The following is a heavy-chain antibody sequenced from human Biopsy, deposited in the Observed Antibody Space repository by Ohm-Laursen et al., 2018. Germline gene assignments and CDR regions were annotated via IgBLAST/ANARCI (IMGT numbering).Heavy chain of an antibody. CDR1: GFTFDDYA. CDR2: ISWSSGTI. Sequence: SLRLSCSAFGFTFDDYAMQWVRQAPGKGLEWVSGISWSSGTIGYADSVKGRFTVSRGNAKNSLFLQMNSLRVEDTALYYCVKSAYSSGFWEASDYWGQGTLVTVSS. J-gene: IGHJ4*02. V-gene: IGHV3-9*01. D-gene: IGHD6-19*01. CDR3: VKSAYSSGFWEASDY.